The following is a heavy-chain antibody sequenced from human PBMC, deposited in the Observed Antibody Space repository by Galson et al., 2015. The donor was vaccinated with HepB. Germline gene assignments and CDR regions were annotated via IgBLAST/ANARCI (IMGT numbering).Heavy chain of an antibody. Sequence: SLRLSCAASGFTFSSYVMIWVRQAPGKGLEWVSAISGSGTNTYYGDSVKGRFTISRDNSKNTVYLQMNSLRAEDTAVYYCAKDRTADILTRVLSWCDPWGQGALVTVSS. CDR3: AKDRTADILTRVLSWCDP. V-gene: IGHV3-23*01. J-gene: IGHJ5*02. CDR1: GFTFSSYV. D-gene: IGHD3-9*01. CDR2: ISGSGTNT.